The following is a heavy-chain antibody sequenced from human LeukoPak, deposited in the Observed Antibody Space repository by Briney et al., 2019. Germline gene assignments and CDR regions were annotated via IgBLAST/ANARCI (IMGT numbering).Heavy chain of an antibody. D-gene: IGHD5-18*01. J-gene: IGHJ4*02. CDR1: GGSISSYY. CDR2: IHYSGST. CDR3: ARDLRSYGFDY. V-gene: IGHV4-59*01. Sequence: SETLSLTCTVSGGSISSYYWSWIRQPPGKGLEWIGYIHYSGSTNYNPSLKSRVTISVDTSKNQFSLKLSSVTAADTAVYYCARDLRSYGFDYWGQGTLVTVSS.